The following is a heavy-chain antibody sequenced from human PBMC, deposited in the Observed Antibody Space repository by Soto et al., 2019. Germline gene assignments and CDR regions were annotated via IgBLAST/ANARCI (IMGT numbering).Heavy chain of an antibody. CDR3: ARPFFYGSGVGY. V-gene: IGHV3-48*03. J-gene: IGHJ4*02. D-gene: IGHD1-26*01. CDR2: ISSSGSTI. CDR1: GFTFSSYE. Sequence: EVQLVESGGGLVQPGGSLRLSCAASGFTFSSYEMNWVRQAPGKGLEWVSYISSSGSTIYYADSVKGRFTISRDNAKNSPYLQMNSLRAEDTAVYYCARPFFYGSGVGYWGQGTLVTVSS.